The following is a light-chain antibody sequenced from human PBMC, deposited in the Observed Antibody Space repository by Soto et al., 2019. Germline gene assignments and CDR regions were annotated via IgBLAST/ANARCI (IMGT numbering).Light chain of an antibody. J-gene: IGKJ4*01. V-gene: IGKV2-30*02. CDR3: MQGTHSLT. CDR1: QGLVHSDGNTY. CDR2: KVS. Sequence: DFVMTQSPLSLPVTLGQPASISCRSSQGLVHSDGNTYLNWFHQRPGQSPRRLIYKVSHRDSGVPDRFSGSGSDTDFTLKISRVEADDVGVYYCMQGTHSLTFGGGTKVEIK.